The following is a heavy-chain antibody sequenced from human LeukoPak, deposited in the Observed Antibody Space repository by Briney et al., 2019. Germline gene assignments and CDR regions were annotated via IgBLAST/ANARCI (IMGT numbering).Heavy chain of an antibody. D-gene: IGHD3-3*01. Sequence: GSLRLSSAPPGFTFSRYSMNWVRQAPGKGLEWVSYISSKNVIYYADSVKGRFTISRDNAKTSLYLQMNSLRAEDTAVYYCARPLESYYYMDVWGKGTTVTVSS. CDR3: ARPLESYYYMDV. V-gene: IGHV3-48*04. J-gene: IGHJ6*03. CDR1: GFTFSRYS. CDR2: ISSKNVI.